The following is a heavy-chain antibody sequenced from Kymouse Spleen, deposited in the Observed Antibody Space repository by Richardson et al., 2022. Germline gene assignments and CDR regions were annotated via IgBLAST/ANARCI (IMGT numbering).Heavy chain of an antibody. CDR1: GGSISSSSYY. V-gene: IGHV4-39*01. D-gene: IGHD1-7*01. J-gene: IGHJ5*02. CDR3: ARLTGTTDWFDP. CDR2: IYYSGST. Sequence: QLQLQESGPGLVKPSETLSLTCTVSGGSISSSSYYWGWIRQPPGKGLEWIGSIYYSGSTYYNPSLKSRVTISVDTSKNQFSLKLSSVTAADTAVYYCARLTGTTDWFDPWGQGTLVTVSS.